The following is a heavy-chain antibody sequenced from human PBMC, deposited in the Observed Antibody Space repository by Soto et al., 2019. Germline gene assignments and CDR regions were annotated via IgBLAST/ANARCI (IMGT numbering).Heavy chain of an antibody. D-gene: IGHD1-26*01. J-gene: IGHJ4*02. Sequence: PSETLSLTCTVSGGSISSCDYYWSWIRQPPGKGLEWIEYIYYSGSTYYNPSLKSRVTISVDTSKNQFSLELSSVTAADTAVYYCARSGYFDYWGQGTLVTVSS. CDR2: IYYSGST. CDR3: ARSGYFDY. CDR1: GGSISSCDYY. V-gene: IGHV4-30-4*01.